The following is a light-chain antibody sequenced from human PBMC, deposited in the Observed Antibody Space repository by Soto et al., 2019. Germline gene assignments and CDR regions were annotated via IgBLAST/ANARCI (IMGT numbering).Light chain of an antibody. V-gene: IGKV1-5*01. CDR2: EAS. J-gene: IGKJ2*01. Sequence: DIQMTQSPSTLSAAVGDRATITCQASQTIRTWLAWYHQRPGEAPNLLIYEASKLQTGVPSRFGGSGSGTEFTVTIRSLQTDDFATYYCQQCYTYPYTFGQGTKLEI. CDR3: QQCYTYPYT. CDR1: QTIRTW.